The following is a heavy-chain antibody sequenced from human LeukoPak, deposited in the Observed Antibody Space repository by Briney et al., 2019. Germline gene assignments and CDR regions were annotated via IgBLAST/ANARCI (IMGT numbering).Heavy chain of an antibody. V-gene: IGHV4-59*01. J-gene: IGHJ6*03. CDR2: IYNSGGT. CDR3: ARVSDYYGSGSSKDYYYYMDV. D-gene: IGHD3-10*01. Sequence: SETLSLTCTVSGVSITSSFYWSWIRQSPGKGLEWIGYIYNSGGTKYNPSLKSRLTISVDTSKNQFSLNLSSVTAADTAVYYCARVSDYYGSGSSKDYYYYMDVWGKGTTVTVSS. CDR1: GVSITSSFY.